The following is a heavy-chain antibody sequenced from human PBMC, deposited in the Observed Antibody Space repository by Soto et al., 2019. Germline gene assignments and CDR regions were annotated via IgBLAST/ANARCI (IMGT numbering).Heavy chain of an antibody. D-gene: IGHD2-21*01. J-gene: IGHJ6*03. CDR3: ARHIGPYYYYMDV. Sequence: GPKLVNPTETVTLTCTVSGFSHSNARMGVSWIRQPPGKALEWLAHIFSNDEKSYSTSLKSRLTISKDTSKSQVVLTMTNMDPVDTATYYCARHIGPYYYYMDVWGKGTTVTVSS. V-gene: IGHV2-26*01. CDR2: IFSNDEK. CDR1: GFSHSNARMG.